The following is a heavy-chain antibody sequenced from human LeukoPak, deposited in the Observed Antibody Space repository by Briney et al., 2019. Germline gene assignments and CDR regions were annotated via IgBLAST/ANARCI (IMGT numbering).Heavy chain of an antibody. CDR1: GYTCSGYY. D-gene: IGHD2-2*01. Sequence: ASVQVSCKAGGYTCSGYYMHWVRQPTGQEREGMGWINPNSGGTNYAQKFQGRVSMTRDTSISTAYKQLSRLSSDDAAVYYCERNMCSSPRCLSIDEYWGQGDLVTVSS. V-gene: IGHV1-2*02. J-gene: IGHJ4*02. CDR2: INPNSGGT. CDR3: ERNMCSSPRCLSIDEY.